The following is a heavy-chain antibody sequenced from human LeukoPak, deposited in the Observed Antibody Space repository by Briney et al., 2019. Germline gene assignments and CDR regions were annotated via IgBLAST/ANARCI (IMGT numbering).Heavy chain of an antibody. J-gene: IGHJ4*02. V-gene: IGHV3-7*01. D-gene: IGHD2-2*01. CDR3: VRCCARASSTNYFDS. Sequence: PWGSLRLSSEASGFTFSTFWMRWVPQAPGKGREGGVNIKQDGSQTYHADYVKGRFTISRDNAENSLYIQMNRLRAEDTAVYYCVRCCARASSTNYFDSWAQGTLVTVSS. CDR1: GFTFSTFW. CDR2: IKQDGSQT.